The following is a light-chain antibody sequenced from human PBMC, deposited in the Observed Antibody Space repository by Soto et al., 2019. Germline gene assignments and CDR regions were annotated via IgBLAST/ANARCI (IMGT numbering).Light chain of an antibody. CDR1: SSTVGGFNV. CDR2: EGI. Sequence: LTQPASVSGSPGQSITISCTGISSTVGGFNVVSWYQQHPGKAPKVIIYEGIKRPSGVSNRFSGSNSGSTASLTISGLQAEDEADYYCCSYVGATTYVFGTGTKVTVL. V-gene: IGLV2-23*01. J-gene: IGLJ1*01. CDR3: CSYVGATTYV.